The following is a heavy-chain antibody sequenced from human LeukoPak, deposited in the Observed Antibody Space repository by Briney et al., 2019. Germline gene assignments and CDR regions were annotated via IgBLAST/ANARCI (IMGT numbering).Heavy chain of an antibody. D-gene: IGHD1-14*01. CDR3: ATYNNSVDL. Sequence: GESLEISCQGSGYRFTSYWISWVRQMPGKGREGRGRIDPRDSYNNYSTSFQGHVTISAHKSISTAYLQSSSLKASGTAMYYCATYNNSVDLWGRGTLVTVSS. CDR2: IDPRDSYN. V-gene: IGHV5-10-1*01. CDR1: GYRFTSYW. J-gene: IGHJ2*01.